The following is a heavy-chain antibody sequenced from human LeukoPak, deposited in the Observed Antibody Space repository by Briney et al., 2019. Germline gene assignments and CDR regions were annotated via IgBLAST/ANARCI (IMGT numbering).Heavy chain of an antibody. V-gene: IGHV3-30*02. J-gene: IGHJ6*03. Sequence: GGSLRLSCAASGFTFSSFGMHWVRQAPRKGLEWVAFIRYDGSNKYYADSVKGRFTISRDNSKNTLYLQMNSLRAEDTAMYYCAKDFFSIVVVPAANDYYYYMDVWGKGTTVTVSS. CDR1: GFTFSSFG. CDR2: IRYDGSNK. D-gene: IGHD2-2*01. CDR3: AKDFFSIVVVPAANDYYYYMDV.